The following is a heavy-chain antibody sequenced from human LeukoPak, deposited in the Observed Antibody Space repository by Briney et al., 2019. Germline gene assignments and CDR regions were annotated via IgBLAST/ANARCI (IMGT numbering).Heavy chain of an antibody. D-gene: IGHD5-24*01. J-gene: IGHJ4*02. CDR3: ARDEGYNSFDY. CDR1: GFTFSSYG. CDR2: ISYDGSNK. V-gene: IGHV3-30*19. Sequence: GGSLRLSCAASGFTFSSYGMHWVRQAPGKGLEWVAVISYDGSNKYYADSVKGRFTISRDNSKNTLYLQMNSLRAEDTAVYYCARDEGYNSFDYWGQGTLVTVSS.